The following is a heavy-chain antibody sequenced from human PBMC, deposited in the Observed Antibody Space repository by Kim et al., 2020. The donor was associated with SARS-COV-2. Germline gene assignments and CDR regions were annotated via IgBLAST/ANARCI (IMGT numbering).Heavy chain of an antibody. D-gene: IGHD3-10*01. V-gene: IGHV1-3*01. CDR2: INAGNGNT. CDR3: ARGASLVRGVMDGSMDV. CDR1: GYTFTSYA. Sequence: ASVKVSCKASGYTFTSYAMHWVRQAPGQRLEWMGWINAGNGNTKYSQKFQGRVTITRDTSASTAYMELSSLRSEDTAVYYCARGASLVRGVMDGSMDVWGQGTTVTVSS. J-gene: IGHJ6*02.